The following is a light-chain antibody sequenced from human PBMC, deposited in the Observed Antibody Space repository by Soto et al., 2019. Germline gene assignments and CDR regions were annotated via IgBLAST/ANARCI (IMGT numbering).Light chain of an antibody. V-gene: IGLV2-14*01. J-gene: IGLJ2*01. CDR3: SSYTTTSTNVV. Sequence: QYALTQPASVSGSPGQSITISCTGTSIDAGGYNYVSWYQQYPGKAPKLMIYDVSNRPSGVSYRFSGSKSGNTASLTISGLQAEDEADYYCSSYTTTSTNVVFGGMTKLTGL. CDR1: SIDAGGYNY. CDR2: DVS.